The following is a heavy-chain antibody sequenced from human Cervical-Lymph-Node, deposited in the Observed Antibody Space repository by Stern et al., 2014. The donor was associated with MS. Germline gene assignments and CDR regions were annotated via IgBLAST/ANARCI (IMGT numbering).Heavy chain of an antibody. D-gene: IGHD3-16*01. V-gene: IGHV3-74*01. Sequence: EVQLEESGGGLVQPGGSLRLSCAASGFSFSSYWMYWVRQAPGKGLVWVSRINPDGRSTNYADSVKGRFTISRDNDKNTLYLQMNSLRAEDTAVYYCTRDGAYFDYWGQGTLVTVSS. J-gene: IGHJ4*02. CDR2: INPDGRST. CDR3: TRDGAYFDY. CDR1: GFSFSSYW.